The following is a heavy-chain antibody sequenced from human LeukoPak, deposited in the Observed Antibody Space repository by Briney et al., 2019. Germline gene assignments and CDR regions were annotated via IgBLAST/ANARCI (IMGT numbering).Heavy chain of an antibody. J-gene: IGHJ4*02. CDR2: IYTSGST. CDR1: GGSIDSTNY. CDR3: AREGHSGYPFDY. V-gene: IGHV4-4*07. D-gene: IGHD5-12*01. Sequence: SETLSLTCGVSGGSIDSTNYWSWIRQPAGKGLEWIGRIYTSGSTNYNPSLKSRVTMSVDTSKNQFSLKLSSVTAADTAVYYCAREGHSGYPFDYWGQGTLVTVSS.